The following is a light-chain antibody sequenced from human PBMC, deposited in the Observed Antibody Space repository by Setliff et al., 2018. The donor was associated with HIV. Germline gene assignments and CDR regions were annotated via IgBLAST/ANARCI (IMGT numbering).Light chain of an antibody. CDR2: EVT. CDR1: SSDVGSFNL. Sequence: QSVLTQPASVSGSPGQSITISCTVTSSDVGSFNLVSWYQQHPGKAPKLIIFEVTKRPSGVSTRFSGSKSGNTASLTISGLQAGDEADYYCSSYARSSTVLFGGGTKGTVL. J-gene: IGLJ2*01. CDR3: SSYARSSTVL. V-gene: IGLV2-23*01.